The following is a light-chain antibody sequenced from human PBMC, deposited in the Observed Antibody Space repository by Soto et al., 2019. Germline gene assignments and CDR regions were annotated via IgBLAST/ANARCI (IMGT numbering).Light chain of an antibody. Sequence: SVLTQPASVSGSPGQSIAISCTGTSSDVGGYNYVSWYQQHPGKAPKLMVYDVSNRPSGVSNRFSGSKSGNTASLTISGFLAEDETDYYCTYYTSSSTYVFGTGTKVTV. CDR2: DVS. J-gene: IGLJ1*01. CDR1: SSDVGGYNY. V-gene: IGLV2-14*01. CDR3: TYYTSSSTYV.